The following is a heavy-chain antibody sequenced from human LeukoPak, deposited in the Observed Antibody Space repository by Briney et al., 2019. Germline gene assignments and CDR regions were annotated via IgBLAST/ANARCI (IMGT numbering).Heavy chain of an antibody. Sequence: GASVKVSCKASGYTFTTYYIHWVRQAPGQGLEWVGWINTNTGSPTYAQGFTGRFVFSLDTSVSTAYLQISSLKAEDTAVYYCAREVYDFWSGYHKGNWFDPWGQGTLVTVSS. J-gene: IGHJ5*02. CDR1: GYTFTTYY. V-gene: IGHV7-4-1*02. CDR3: AREVYDFWSGYHKGNWFDP. D-gene: IGHD3-3*01. CDR2: INTNTGSP.